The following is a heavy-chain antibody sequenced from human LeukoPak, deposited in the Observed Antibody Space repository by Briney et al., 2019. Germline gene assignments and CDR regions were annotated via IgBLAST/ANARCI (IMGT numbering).Heavy chain of an antibody. J-gene: IGHJ5*02. V-gene: IGHV3-33*01. Sequence: PGGSLRLSCAAPEFTFSIYGMHWVRQAPGKGLEWVALIWYDGSKQYYADSVKGRFTISRDNSKNTLHLQMNSLRAEDTAVFYCARLIGWSRFDPWGQGALVTVSS. D-gene: IGHD6-19*01. CDR2: IWYDGSKQ. CDR1: EFTFSIYG. CDR3: ARLIGWSRFDP.